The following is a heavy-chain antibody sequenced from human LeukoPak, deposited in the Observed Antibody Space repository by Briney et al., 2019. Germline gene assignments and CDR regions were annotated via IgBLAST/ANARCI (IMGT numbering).Heavy chain of an antibody. D-gene: IGHD3-9*01. CDR3: ARVDILTGSALDY. Sequence: SETLSLTCAVSGGSISSSNWWSWVRQPPGKGLEWIGEIYHGGSTNYNPSLKSRVTISVDKSKNQFSLKLSSVTAADTAVYYCARVDILTGSALDYWGQGTLVTVSS. V-gene: IGHV4-4*02. CDR1: GGSISSSNW. J-gene: IGHJ4*02. CDR2: IYHGGST.